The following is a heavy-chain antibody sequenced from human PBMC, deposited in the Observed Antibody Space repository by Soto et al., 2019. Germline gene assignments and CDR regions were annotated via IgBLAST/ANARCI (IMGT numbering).Heavy chain of an antibody. Sequence: QVQLVQSGAEVKKPGSSVKVSCKASGGIFSTYAISWLRQAPGQGLEWMGGIIPLFGTPTYAPRFQGRVTITADESTSTAYMELSRLRSEDTAVYYCARDRDDYGSGNYYNRIDFWGQGTLVTVSS. CDR2: IIPLFGTP. CDR1: GGIFSTYA. J-gene: IGHJ4*02. D-gene: IGHD3-10*01. CDR3: ARDRDDYGSGNYYNRIDF. V-gene: IGHV1-69*01.